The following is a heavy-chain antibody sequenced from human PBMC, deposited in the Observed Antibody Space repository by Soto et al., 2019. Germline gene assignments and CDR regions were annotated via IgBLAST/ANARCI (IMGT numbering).Heavy chain of an antibody. D-gene: IGHD4-17*01. CDR3: ARDSGGTTVACGMDV. CDR2: IIPIFGTA. V-gene: IGHV1-69*01. Sequence: QVQLVQSGAEVKKPGSSVKVSCKASGGTLRSYAIICVRQAPGQGLEWMGGIIPIFGTANYAQKFQCRVTITADESTSTAYMELSSLRSEDTAVYYCARDSGGTTVACGMDVWGQGTTVTVSS. J-gene: IGHJ6*02. CDR1: GGTLRSYA.